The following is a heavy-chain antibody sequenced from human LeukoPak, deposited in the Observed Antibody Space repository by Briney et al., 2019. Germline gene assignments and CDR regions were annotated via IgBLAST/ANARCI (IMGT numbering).Heavy chain of an antibody. Sequence: ASVKVSCKVSGYTLTELSMHWVRQAPGNGLEWMGGFDPEDGETIYAQKFQGRVTMTEDTSTDTAYMELSSLRSEDTAVYYCATDLLYDSSGQTYDYWGQGTLVTVSS. CDR3: ATDLLYDSSGQTYDY. J-gene: IGHJ4*02. V-gene: IGHV1-24*01. D-gene: IGHD3-22*01. CDR2: FDPEDGET. CDR1: GYTLTELS.